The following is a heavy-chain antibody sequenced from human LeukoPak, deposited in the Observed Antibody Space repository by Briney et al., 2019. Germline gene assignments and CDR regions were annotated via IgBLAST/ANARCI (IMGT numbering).Heavy chain of an antibody. V-gene: IGHV1-18*01. CDR1: GYTFTSYG. D-gene: IGHD1-14*01. CDR3: ATPPRGYYGMDV. J-gene: IGHJ6*02. CDR2: ISAYNGNA. Sequence: ASVKVSCKASGYTFTSYGISWVRQAPGQGLEWMGWISAYNGNANYAQKLQGRVTMTTDTSTSTAYMELRSLRSDDTAVYYCATPPRGYYGMDVWGQGTTVTVSS.